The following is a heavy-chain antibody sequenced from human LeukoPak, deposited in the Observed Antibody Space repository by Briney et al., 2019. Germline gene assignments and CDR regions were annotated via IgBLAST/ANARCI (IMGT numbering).Heavy chain of an antibody. CDR3: AREGTAGTNLDWFDP. D-gene: IGHD1-1*01. CDR2: IYYSGST. CDR1: GGSLVSYY. Sequence: PSETLSLTCAVSGGSLVSYYWSWIRQPPGKGLEWIGYIYYSGSTNYNPSLKSRVSMSVDTSKNQFSLKLSSVTAADTAVYYCAREGTAGTNLDWFDPWGQGTLVTVSS. J-gene: IGHJ5*02. V-gene: IGHV4-59*01.